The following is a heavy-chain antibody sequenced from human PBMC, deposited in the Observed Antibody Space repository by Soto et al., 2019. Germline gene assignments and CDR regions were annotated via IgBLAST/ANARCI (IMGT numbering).Heavy chain of an antibody. CDR1: GGSISSYY. CDR3: GKNWFDP. Sequence: SETLSLTCTVSGGSISSYYWSWIRQPPGKGLEWIGYIYYSGSTNYNPSLKSRVTISVDTSKNQFSLKLSSVTAADTAVYYFGKNWFDPWGQETRVTVSS. J-gene: IGHJ5*02. V-gene: IGHV4-59*01. CDR2: IYYSGST.